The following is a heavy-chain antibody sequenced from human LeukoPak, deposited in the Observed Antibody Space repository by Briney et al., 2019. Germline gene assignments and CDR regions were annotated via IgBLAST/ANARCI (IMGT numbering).Heavy chain of an antibody. D-gene: IGHD3-22*01. CDR1: GFTFSSYA. CDR3: AKDAHYYDSSGYYYGLFDY. CDR2: ISGSGGST. J-gene: IGHJ4*02. Sequence: GGSLRLSCAASGFTFSSYAMSWVRQAPGKGLEWVSAISGSGGSTYYADSVKGRFTISRDNSRNTLYLQMNSLRAEDTAVYYCAKDAHYYDSSGYYYGLFDYWGQGTLVTVSS. V-gene: IGHV3-23*01.